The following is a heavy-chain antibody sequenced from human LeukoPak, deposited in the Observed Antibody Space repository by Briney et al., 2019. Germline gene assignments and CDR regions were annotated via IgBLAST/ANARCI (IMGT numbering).Heavy chain of an antibody. V-gene: IGHV3-9*01. Sequence: AGGSLRLSCAASGFTFTSYSMNWVRQAPGKGLEWVSGISWNSGSIGYADSVKGRFTISRDNAKNSLYLQMNSLRAEDTALYYCAKDMASGYYDSSGYYYGGDFDYWGQGTLVTVSS. D-gene: IGHD3-22*01. CDR1: GFTFTSYS. CDR3: AKDMASGYYDSSGYYYGGDFDY. CDR2: ISWNSGSI. J-gene: IGHJ4*02.